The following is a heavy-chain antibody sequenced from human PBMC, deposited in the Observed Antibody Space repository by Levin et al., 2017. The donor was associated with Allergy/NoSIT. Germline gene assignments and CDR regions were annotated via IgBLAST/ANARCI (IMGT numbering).Heavy chain of an antibody. CDR2: ISGSGGST. Sequence: LSLTCAASGFTFSSYAMSWVRQAPGKGLEWVSAISGSGGSTYYADSVKGRFTISRDNSKNTLYLQMNSLRAEDTAVYYCAKDMVRDIVVVPAALPKYYYYGMDVWGQGTTVTVSS. CDR1: GFTFSSYA. D-gene: IGHD2-2*01. J-gene: IGHJ6*02. CDR3: AKDMVRDIVVVPAALPKYYYYGMDV. V-gene: IGHV3-23*01.